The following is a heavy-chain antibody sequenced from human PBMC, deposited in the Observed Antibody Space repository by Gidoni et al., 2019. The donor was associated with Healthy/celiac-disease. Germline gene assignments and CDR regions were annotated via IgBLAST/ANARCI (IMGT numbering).Heavy chain of an antibody. J-gene: IGHJ6*02. D-gene: IGHD6-13*01. CDR2: IIPILGIA. Sequence: QVQLVQSGAEVKKPGSSVKVSCKASGGTFSSYAISWVRQAPGQGLEWMGRIIPILGIANYAQKFQGRVTITADKSTSTAYMELSSLRSEDTAVYYCARDPGIAAHHYGMDVWGQGTTVTVSS. CDR3: ARDPGIAAHHYGMDV. V-gene: IGHV1-69*09. CDR1: GGTFSSYA.